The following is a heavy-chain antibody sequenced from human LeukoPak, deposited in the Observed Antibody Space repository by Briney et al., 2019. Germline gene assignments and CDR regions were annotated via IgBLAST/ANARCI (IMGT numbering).Heavy chain of an antibody. V-gene: IGHV3-7*01. CDR2: IKQDGSEK. Sequence: GGSLRLSCAASGFTFSSYWMSWVRQAPGKGLEWVANIKQDGSEKYYVDSVKGRFTISRDNAKNSLYLQMNSLRAEDTAVYYCAREMTDYSSSNFDCWGQGTLVTVSS. CDR1: GFTFSSYW. J-gene: IGHJ4*02. CDR3: AREMTDYSSSNFDC. D-gene: IGHD6-13*01.